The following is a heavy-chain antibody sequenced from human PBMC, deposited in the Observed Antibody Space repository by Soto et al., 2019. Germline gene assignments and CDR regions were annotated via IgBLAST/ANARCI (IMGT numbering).Heavy chain of an antibody. D-gene: IGHD3-10*01. CDR2: IIPIFGKA. CDR3: ARDEDYGSGSLVQDY. V-gene: IGHV1-69*13. CDR1: GYTFTSYG. Sequence: GASVKVSCKASGYTFTSYGISWVRQAPGQGLEWMGGIIPIFGKANYAQKFQGRVTITADESTSTAYMELSSLRSEDTAVYYCARDEDYGSGSLVQDYWGQGTLVTVSS. J-gene: IGHJ4*02.